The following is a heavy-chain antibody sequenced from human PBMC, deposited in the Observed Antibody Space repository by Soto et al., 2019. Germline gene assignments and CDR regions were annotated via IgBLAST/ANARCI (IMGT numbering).Heavy chain of an antibody. V-gene: IGHV4-4*02. D-gene: IGHD6-13*01. J-gene: IGHJ4*02. Sequence: QVQLQESGPGLVEHSGTLSLTCAVSGASISNTNWWSWVRQPPGKGLEWIGEIYHSGTTNCDPSLKSRVTISVDKSKNQFSLKLSSVTAADTAVYYCAIPGAGDFDYWGQGTLVTVS. CDR2: IYHSGTT. CDR1: GASISNTNW. CDR3: AIPGAGDFDY.